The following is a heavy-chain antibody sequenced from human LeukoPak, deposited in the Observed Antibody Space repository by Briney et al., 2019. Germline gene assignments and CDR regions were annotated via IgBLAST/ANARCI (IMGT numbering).Heavy chain of an antibody. CDR3: ARHKEGFATTSCFSFDTYYFDY. Sequence: SETLSPTCTVSGGSISSYYWSWIRQPPGKGLEWIGSMYHSGSTYYNPSLRSRVTISLDTSKNHFSLELSSVTATDTAVYYCARHKEGFATTSCFSFDTYYFDYWGQGTLVTVSS. J-gene: IGHJ4*02. CDR2: MYHSGST. D-gene: IGHD2-2*01. CDR1: GGSISSYY. V-gene: IGHV4-59*08.